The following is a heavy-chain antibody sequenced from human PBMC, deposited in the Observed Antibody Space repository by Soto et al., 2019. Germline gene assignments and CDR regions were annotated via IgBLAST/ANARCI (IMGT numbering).Heavy chain of an antibody. D-gene: IGHD6-13*01. CDR1: GDSISSGNFY. J-gene: IGHJ4*02. CDR2: IFHSGRP. CDR3: GPKNPLTAGGGIDY. V-gene: IGHV4-30-4*01. Sequence: SETLSLTCSVSGDSISSGNFYWTWVRQPPGKGLEWLGYIFHSGRPSYNPSLESRLTISADTSENHILLTLRSVSAADTAVYSRGPKNPLTAGGGIDYWGQGTLVTVSS.